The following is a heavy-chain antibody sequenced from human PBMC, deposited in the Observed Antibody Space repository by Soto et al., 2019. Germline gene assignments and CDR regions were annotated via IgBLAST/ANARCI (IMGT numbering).Heavy chain of an antibody. D-gene: IGHD3-22*01. V-gene: IGHV4-4*07. CDR1: GGSISSYY. Sequence: SETLSLTCTVSGGSISSYYWSWIRQPAGKGLEWIGRIYTSGSTNYNPSLKSRVTMSVDTSKNQFSLKLSSVTATDTAVYYCARESLKESITMTVVVDYWGQGTLVTVSS. CDR3: ARESLKESITMTVVVDY. CDR2: IYTSGST. J-gene: IGHJ4*02.